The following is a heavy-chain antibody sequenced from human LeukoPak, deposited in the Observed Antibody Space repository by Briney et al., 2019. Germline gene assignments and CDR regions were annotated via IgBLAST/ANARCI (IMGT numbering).Heavy chain of an antibody. CDR3: ARDIDVQVAYCGGDCYPLGAFDI. D-gene: IGHD2-21*02. V-gene: IGHV3-20*04. CDR1: GFTFDDYG. J-gene: IGHJ3*02. CDR2: INWNGGST. Sequence: GGSLRLSCAASGFTFDDYGMSWVRQAPGKGLEWVSGINWNGGSTGYADSVKGRFTISRDNAKNSLYLQMNSLRAEDTALCYCARDIDVQVAYCGGDCYPLGAFDIWGQGTMVTVSS.